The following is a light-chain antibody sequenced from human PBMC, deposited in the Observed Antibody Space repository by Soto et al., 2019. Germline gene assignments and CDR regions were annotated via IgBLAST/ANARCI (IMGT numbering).Light chain of an antibody. J-gene: IGKJ1*01. V-gene: IGKV3-20*01. CDR1: QSVSGAY. CDR3: QQYSRAPLT. CDR2: GAS. Sequence: ILVSQSPSTLSVSPGERATLSCRASQSVSGAYLAWYQQKPRPAPRLLIYGASSRATGIPDRFSGSGSGTDFTLTISRLEPEDFAVYYCQQYSRAPLTFGQGTKVDIK.